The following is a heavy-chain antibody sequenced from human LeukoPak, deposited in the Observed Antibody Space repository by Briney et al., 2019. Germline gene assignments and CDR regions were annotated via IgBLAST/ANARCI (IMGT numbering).Heavy chain of an antibody. CDR3: AKGSANYGSNAEYYFDY. J-gene: IGHJ4*02. V-gene: IGHV3-23*01. Sequence: GGSLRLSCAASGFTFANYVITWVRQAPGKGLEWVSDIVGSGGNTFYANSVKGRFTISRDNSKNTLYLQMSSLRAEDSALYYCAKGSANYGSNAEYYFDYWGQGTLVTVSS. D-gene: IGHD4-23*01. CDR2: IVGSGGNT. CDR1: GFTFANYV.